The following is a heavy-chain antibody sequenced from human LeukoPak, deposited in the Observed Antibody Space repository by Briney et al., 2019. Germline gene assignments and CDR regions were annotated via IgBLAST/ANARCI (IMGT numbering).Heavy chain of an antibody. Sequence: PSETLSLTCTVSGGSISGYYWSWIRQPPGKGLEWIGYIYYSGSTNYNPSLKSRVTISVDTSKNQFSLKLSSVTAADTAVYYCATLSGSFDYWGQGTLVTVSS. CDR2: IYYSGST. CDR3: ATLSGSFDY. J-gene: IGHJ4*02. V-gene: IGHV4-59*08. D-gene: IGHD7-27*01. CDR1: GGSISGYY.